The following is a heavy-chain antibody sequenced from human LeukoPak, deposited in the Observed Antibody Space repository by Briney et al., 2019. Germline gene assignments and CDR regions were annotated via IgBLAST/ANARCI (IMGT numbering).Heavy chain of an antibody. CDR2: INPSGGST. D-gene: IGHD1-26*01. V-gene: IGHV1-46*01. CDR3: ARDQGSGSYAHFGSFDY. CDR1: GYTFTSHY. Sequence: ASVKVSCKASGYTFTSHYMHWVRQAPGQGLEWMGIINPSGGSTSYAQKFQGRVTMTRDMSTSTVYMELSSLRSEDTAVYYCARDQGSGSYAHFGSFDYWGQGTLVTVSS. J-gene: IGHJ4*02.